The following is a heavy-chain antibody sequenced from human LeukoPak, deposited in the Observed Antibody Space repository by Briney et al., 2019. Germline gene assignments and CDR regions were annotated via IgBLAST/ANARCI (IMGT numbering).Heavy chain of an antibody. CDR2: IYYSGST. V-gene: IGHV4-59*11. Sequence: PSETLSLTCTVSGGSISSHYWSWIRQPPGKGLEWIGYIYYSGSTNYNPSLKSRVTISVDTSKNQFSLKLSSVTAADTAVYYCARGGIYRNGAFDIWGQGTMVTVSS. CDR1: GGSISSHY. CDR3: ARGGIYRNGAFDI. J-gene: IGHJ3*02. D-gene: IGHD2-21*01.